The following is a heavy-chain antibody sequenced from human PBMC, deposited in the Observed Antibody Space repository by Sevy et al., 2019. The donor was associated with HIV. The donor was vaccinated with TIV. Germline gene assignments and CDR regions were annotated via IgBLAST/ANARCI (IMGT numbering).Heavy chain of an antibody. J-gene: IGHJ3*02. CDR2: ISSSSSYT. CDR1: GFTFSDYY. CDR3: ARDLRVYYYGSGASDAFDI. V-gene: IGHV3-11*06. Sequence: GGSLRLSCAASGFTFSDYYMSWIRQAPGKGLEWVSYISSSSSYTNYADSVKGRFTISGDNAKNSLYLQMNSLRAEDTAVYYCARDLRVYYYGSGASDAFDIWGQGTMVTVSS. D-gene: IGHD3-10*01.